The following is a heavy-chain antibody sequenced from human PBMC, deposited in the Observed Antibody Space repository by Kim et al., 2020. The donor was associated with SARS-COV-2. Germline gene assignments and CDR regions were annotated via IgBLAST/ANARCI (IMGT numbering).Heavy chain of an antibody. CDR1: GGSVSSGSYY. Sequence: SETLSLTCTVSGGSVSSGSYYWSWIRQPPGKGLEWIGYIYYSGSTNYNPSLKSRVTISVDTSKNQFSLKLSSVTAADTAVYYCARGGLGFFFDYWGQGTLVTVSS. CDR2: IYYSGST. J-gene: IGHJ4*02. V-gene: IGHV4-61*01. D-gene: IGHD3-3*01. CDR3: ARGGLGFFFDY.